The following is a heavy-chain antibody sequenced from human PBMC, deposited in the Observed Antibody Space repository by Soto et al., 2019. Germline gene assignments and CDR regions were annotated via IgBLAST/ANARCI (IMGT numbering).Heavy chain of an antibody. D-gene: IGHD3-9*01. CDR2: IYYSGTT. V-gene: IGHV4-31*03. J-gene: IGHJ3*02. Sequence: QVQLQESGPGLVKPSQTLSLTCTVSGGSISSGTYYWSWIRQHPGKGLEWIGYIYYSGTTDYNPSLKSRLTISVDMSMNQFSLQLRSVTAADTAVYYCARDRGDILTADAFDIWGQGTMVIVSS. CDR1: GGSISSGTYY. CDR3: ARDRGDILTADAFDI.